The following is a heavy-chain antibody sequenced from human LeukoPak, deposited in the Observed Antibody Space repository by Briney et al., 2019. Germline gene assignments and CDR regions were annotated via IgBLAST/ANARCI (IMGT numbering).Heavy chain of an antibody. V-gene: IGHV3-23*01. D-gene: IGHD3-22*01. J-gene: IGHJ4*02. CDR2: ISGGGDNT. CDR3: ARATDPTYYYDSSGYYGSDY. Sequence: GGTLRLSCAASGFTFSFHGMSWVRQAPGKGLEWVSAISGGGDNTYYADSVKGRFTISRDNSKNTLYLQMNSLRAEDTAVYYCARATDPTYYYDSSGYYGSDYWGQGTLVTVSS. CDR1: GFTFSFHG.